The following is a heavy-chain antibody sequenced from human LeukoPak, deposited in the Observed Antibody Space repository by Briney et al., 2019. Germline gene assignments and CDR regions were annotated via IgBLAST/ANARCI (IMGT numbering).Heavy chain of an antibody. V-gene: IGHV3-74*01. CDR2: INSDGSRT. CDR3: ARGGDYSWEAVPW. D-gene: IGHD4-17*01. J-gene: IGHJ4*02. CDR1: GFTFSSYW. Sequence: GGSLRLSCAASGFTFSSYWMYWVRQAPGKGLVWVSRINSDGSRTSYADSVRGRFTISRDNAKNTLYLQMNSLRAEDTAVYYCARGGDYSWEAVPWWGQGTLVTVSS.